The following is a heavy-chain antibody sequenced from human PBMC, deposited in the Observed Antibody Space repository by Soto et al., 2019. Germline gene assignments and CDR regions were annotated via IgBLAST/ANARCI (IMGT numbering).Heavy chain of an antibody. D-gene: IGHD2-21*01. J-gene: IGHJ4*02. V-gene: IGHV3-23*01. CDR1: GLPHSSFA. CDR2: IYGSGGGI. Sequence: EVQLLESGGGLVQPGGSLRLSCTASGLPHSSFAMMWVRQAPGKGLECVSGIYGSGGGIEYAESVKGRFIISRDNSKNTVYLQMTDLRADDTAVYYCAKDAVYNDGLWLMDHWGQGTQVTVSS. CDR3: AKDAVYNDGLWLMDH.